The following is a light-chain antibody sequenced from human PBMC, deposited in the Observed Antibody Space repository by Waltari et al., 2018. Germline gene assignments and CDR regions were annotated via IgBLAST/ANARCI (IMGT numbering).Light chain of an antibody. CDR1: SSDVGGYDY. J-gene: IGLJ2*01. Sequence: QSALTQPRSVSGSPGQSVPIPCTGPSSDVGGYDYVSWYQHHPGKAPKLMICDVTKRPSGVPDRFSGSKSGNTASLTISGLQAEDEAYYYCCSYAGSYTHVVFGGGTKLTVL. V-gene: IGLV2-11*01. CDR3: CSYAGSYTHVV. CDR2: DVT.